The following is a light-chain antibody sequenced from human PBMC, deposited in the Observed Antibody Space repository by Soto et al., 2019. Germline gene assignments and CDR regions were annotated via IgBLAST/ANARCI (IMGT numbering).Light chain of an antibody. CDR2: AAS. Sequence: AIQLTQSPSIMYDHVGDRVTMTCRASQSISSYLNWYQQKPGKAPKLLIYAASTLQSGVPSRFSGSGSGTDFTLTISCLQSEDFATYYCQQYYSYPRTFGQGTRLEIK. V-gene: IGKV1-8*01. CDR3: QQYYSYPRT. J-gene: IGKJ5*01. CDR1: QSISSY.